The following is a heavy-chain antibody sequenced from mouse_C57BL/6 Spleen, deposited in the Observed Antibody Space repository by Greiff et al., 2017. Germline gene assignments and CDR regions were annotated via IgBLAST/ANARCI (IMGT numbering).Heavy chain of an antibody. CDR1: GYAFSSYW. V-gene: IGHV1-80*01. D-gene: IGHD2-4*01. Sequence: VQLQQSGAELVKPGASVKISCKASGYAFSSYWMNWVKQRPGKGLEWIGQIYPGDGDTNYNGKFKGKATLTADKSSSTAYMQLSSLTSEDSAVYFCARKDYDYDGFDYAMDYWGQGTSVTVSS. CDR2: IYPGDGDT. CDR3: ARKDYDYDGFDYAMDY. J-gene: IGHJ4*01.